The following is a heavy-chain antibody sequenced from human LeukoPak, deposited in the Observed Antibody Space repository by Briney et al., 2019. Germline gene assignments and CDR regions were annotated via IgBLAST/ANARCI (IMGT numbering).Heavy chain of an antibody. Sequence: GGSLRLSCAASGFTFSSYNMNWVRQAPGKGLEWVSSISSSSSYIYYADSVKGRFTISRDNSKNTLYLQMNSLRAEDTAVYYCARTALFGGRLTTPGLDYWGQGTLVTVSS. CDR1: GFTFSSYN. V-gene: IGHV3-21*01. J-gene: IGHJ4*02. D-gene: IGHD3-16*01. CDR2: ISSSSSYI. CDR3: ARTALFGGRLTTPGLDY.